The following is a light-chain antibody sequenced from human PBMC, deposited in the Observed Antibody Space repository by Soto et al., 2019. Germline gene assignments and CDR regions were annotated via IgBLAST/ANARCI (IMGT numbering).Light chain of an antibody. CDR3: QQSYNLPRT. J-gene: IGKJ3*01. CDR2: GAS. CDR1: QTISSY. Sequence: DIQMTQSPSSLSASVGDRVTINCRASQTISSYLNWYQQKPGKAPKLLIYGASALHSGVPPRFSGSGSVTDFTLTIRSLQPEDFATYYCQQSYNLPRTFGPGTKVDIK. V-gene: IGKV1-39*01.